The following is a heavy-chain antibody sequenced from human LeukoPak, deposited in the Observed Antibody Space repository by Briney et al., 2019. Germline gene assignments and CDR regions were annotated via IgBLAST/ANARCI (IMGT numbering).Heavy chain of an antibody. D-gene: IGHD1-7*01. J-gene: IGHJ4*02. CDR3: ASTSQANWNYAGY. Sequence: GGSLRLSCTASGFTFSIYWMSWVRPAPGKGREWVGRIRKKVNSYTTEYAASVNGRFTISRDDSKNSLYLQMNSLKTEDTAVYYCASTSQANWNYAGYWGQGTLVTVSS. CDR1: GFTFSIYW. CDR2: IRKKVNSYTT. V-gene: IGHV3-72*01.